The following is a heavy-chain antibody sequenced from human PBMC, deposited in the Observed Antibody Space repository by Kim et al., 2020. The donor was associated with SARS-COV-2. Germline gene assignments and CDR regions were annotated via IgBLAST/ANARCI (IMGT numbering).Heavy chain of an antibody. J-gene: IGHJ4*02. Sequence: SLRLSCAASGFTFDDYAMHWVRQAPGKGLEWVSGISWNSGSIGYADSVKGRFTISRDNAKNSLYLQMNSLRAEDTALYYCAKDIHMVRGVIIDYWGQGTLVTVSS. V-gene: IGHV3-9*01. D-gene: IGHD3-10*01. CDR3: AKDIHMVRGVIIDY. CDR2: ISWNSGSI. CDR1: GFTFDDYA.